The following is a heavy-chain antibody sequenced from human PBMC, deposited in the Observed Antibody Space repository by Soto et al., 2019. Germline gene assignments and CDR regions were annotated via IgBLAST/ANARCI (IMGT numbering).Heavy chain of an antibody. CDR1: GGTINSDY. CDR2: IYYRGNT. V-gene: IGHV4-59*01. D-gene: IGHD1-20*01. CDR3: ARDRALNNAAIGMAY. J-gene: IGHJ4*02. Sequence: SETLSLTCTVSGGTINSDYWSWIRQPPGKGLEWIGYIYYRGNTNYNPSLKSRVTISAATVYMELRSLTSGDTAVYYCARDRALNNAAIGMAYWGQGTPVTVSS.